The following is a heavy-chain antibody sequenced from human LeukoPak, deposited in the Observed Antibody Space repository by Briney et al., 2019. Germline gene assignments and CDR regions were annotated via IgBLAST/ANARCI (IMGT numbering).Heavy chain of an antibody. CDR1: GGSISISNYY. V-gene: IGHV4-39*07. CDR3: ASATTVNHFFDY. J-gene: IGHJ4*02. D-gene: IGHD4-17*01. Sequence: SETLSLTCTVSGGSISISNYYWGWIRQPPGKGLEWIGSMSYSGRTYYNPSLKTRVTVSLDASKNQFSLNLISVTAADTAVYYCASATTVNHFFDYWGQGTLVTVSS. CDR2: MSYSGRT.